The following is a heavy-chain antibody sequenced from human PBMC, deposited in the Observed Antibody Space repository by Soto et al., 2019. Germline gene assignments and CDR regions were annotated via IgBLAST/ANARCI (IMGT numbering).Heavy chain of an antibody. V-gene: IGHV1-69*13. Sequence: SVKVSCKASGGTFSSYAISWVRQAPGQGLEWMGGIIPIFGTANYAQKFQGRVTITADESTSTAYMELSSLRSEDTAVYYCARDGEEGGYNGGGYYYYGMDVWGQGTTVTVSS. J-gene: IGHJ6*02. CDR3: ARDGEEGGYNGGGYYYYGMDV. CDR2: IIPIFGTA. CDR1: GGTFSSYA. D-gene: IGHD5-12*01.